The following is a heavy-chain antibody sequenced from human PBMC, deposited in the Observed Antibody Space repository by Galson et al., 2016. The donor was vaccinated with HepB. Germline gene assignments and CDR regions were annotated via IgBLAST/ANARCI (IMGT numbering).Heavy chain of an antibody. CDR2: ISSSGSTI. CDR1: GFTFRSYE. CDR3: ARDMSSGWYWVYLDY. J-gene: IGHJ4*02. Sequence: SLRLSCAASGFTFRSYEMNWARQAPGKGLEWVSYISSSGSTIKDADSVKGRFTISRDNAKNSLYLQMNSLRAEDTAVYYCARDMSSGWYWVYLDYWGQGTLVTVSS. V-gene: IGHV3-48*03. D-gene: IGHD6-19*01.